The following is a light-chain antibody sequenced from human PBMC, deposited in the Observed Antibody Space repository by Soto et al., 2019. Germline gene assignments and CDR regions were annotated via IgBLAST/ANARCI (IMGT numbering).Light chain of an antibody. Sequence: DIQITHSRSSLSASVGDRVTITCRASLLISNYLAWYQQKPGKIPNLPIYAASTLQAGVPSRFGGSGSGTDFTLTISSLQPEDVAAYYCQKYNSAPLTLGGGTKVDIK. CDR2: AAS. CDR3: QKYNSAPLT. V-gene: IGKV1-27*01. CDR1: LLISNY. J-gene: IGKJ4*01.